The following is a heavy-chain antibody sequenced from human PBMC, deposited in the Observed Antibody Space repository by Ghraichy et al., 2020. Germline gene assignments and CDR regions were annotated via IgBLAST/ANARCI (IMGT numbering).Heavy chain of an antibody. CDR2: ISSSSSTI. CDR1: GFTFSSYS. J-gene: IGHJ4*02. V-gene: IGHV3-48*01. D-gene: IGHD5-24*01. CDR3: ARGMAEEDDY. Sequence: GGSLRLSCAASGFTFSSYSMNWVRQAPGKGLEWVSYISSSSSTIYYADSVKGRFTISRDNAKNSLYLQMNSLRAEDTAVYYCARGMAEEDDYWGQGTLVTVSS.